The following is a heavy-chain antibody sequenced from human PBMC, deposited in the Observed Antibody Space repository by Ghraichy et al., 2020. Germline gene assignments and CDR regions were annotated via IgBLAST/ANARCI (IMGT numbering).Heavy chain of an antibody. V-gene: IGHV3-21*01. D-gene: IGHD2-21*02. CDR1: GFTFSSYN. Sequence: GGSLRLSCVVSGFTFSSYNMNWVRQAPGKGLEWVASLSSSAFHIFYADSVKGRFTVSRDNAENSLYLQMNSLRAEDTAVYYFVRDSPSYCSGDCSPDYWGQGTLVTVSS. CDR3: VRDSPSYCSGDCSPDY. CDR2: LSSSAFHI. J-gene: IGHJ4*02.